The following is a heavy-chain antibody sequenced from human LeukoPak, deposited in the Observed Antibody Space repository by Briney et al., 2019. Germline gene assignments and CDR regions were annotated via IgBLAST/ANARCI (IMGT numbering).Heavy chain of an antibody. CDR3: AKEGIRGLRLTDY. D-gene: IGHD4-17*01. J-gene: IGHJ4*02. CDR1: GFTFSSYG. CDR2: IWYDGSNK. V-gene: IGHV3-33*06. Sequence: GRSLRLSCAASGFTFSSYGMHWVRQAPGKGLEWVAVIWYDGSNKYYADSVKGRFTISRDNSKNTLYLQMNSLRAEDTAVYYCAKEGIRGLRLTDYWGQGTLVTVSS.